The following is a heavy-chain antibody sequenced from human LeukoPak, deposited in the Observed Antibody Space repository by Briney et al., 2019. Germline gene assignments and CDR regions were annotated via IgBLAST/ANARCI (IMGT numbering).Heavy chain of an antibody. CDR3: ARDLGYTYGSDY. CDR2: IYSGGST. V-gene: IGHV3-53*01. CDR1: GFTISSNY. Sequence: GGSLRLSCAASGFTISSNYMSWVRQAPGKGLEWVSVIYSGGSTYYADSVKGRFTISRDNSKNTLYLQMTSLRAEDTAVYYCARDLGYTYGSDYWGQGTLVTVSS. D-gene: IGHD5-18*01. J-gene: IGHJ4*02.